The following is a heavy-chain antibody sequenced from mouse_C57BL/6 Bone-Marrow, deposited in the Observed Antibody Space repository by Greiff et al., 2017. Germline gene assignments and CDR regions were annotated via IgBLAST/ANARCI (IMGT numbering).Heavy chain of an antibody. CDR3: NGKRMDY. D-gene: IGHD2-1*01. CDR2: IDPETGGT. CDR1: GYTFTDYE. V-gene: IGHV1-15*01. Sequence: VKLQESGAELVRPGASVTLSCKASGYTFTDYEMHWVKQTPVHGLEWIGAIDPETGGTAYNQKFKGKAILTADKSSSTAYMELRSLTSEDSAVYYCNGKRMDYGGQGTSVTGSS. J-gene: IGHJ4*01.